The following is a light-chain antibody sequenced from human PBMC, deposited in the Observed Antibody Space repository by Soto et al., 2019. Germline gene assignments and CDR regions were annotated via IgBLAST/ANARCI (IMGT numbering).Light chain of an antibody. J-gene: IGKJ4*01. CDR3: QQYGSSPPVT. CDR1: QSVSSSY. Sequence: EIVLTLSPGTLSLSPGERATLSCRASQSVSSSYLAWYQQKPGQAPRLLIYGASSRATGIPDRFSGSGSGTDFTLTIGRLEPEDFAVYYCQQYGSSPPVTFGGGTKVEIK. CDR2: GAS. V-gene: IGKV3-20*01.